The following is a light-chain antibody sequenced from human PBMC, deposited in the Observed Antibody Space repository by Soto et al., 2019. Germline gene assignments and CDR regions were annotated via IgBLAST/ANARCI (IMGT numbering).Light chain of an antibody. Sequence: DIQMTQSPSSLSASVGDRVTITCRASQSISSYLNWYQQKPGKPPQLLIYAASSLQSGVPSRFSGSESRTDFTLTISSLQAEDFATYYCQQSWTFGQGTKVEIK. CDR3: QQSWT. V-gene: IGKV1-39*01. J-gene: IGKJ1*01. CDR2: AAS. CDR1: QSISSY.